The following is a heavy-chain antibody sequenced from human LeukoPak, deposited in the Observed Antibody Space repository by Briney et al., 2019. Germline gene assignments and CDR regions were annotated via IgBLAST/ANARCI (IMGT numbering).Heavy chain of an antibody. CDR2: INPSGGST. J-gene: IGHJ4*02. CDR1: GYTFTSYY. V-gene: IGHV1-46*01. CDR3: ARPALTDYDSSGYSD. D-gene: IGHD3-22*01. Sequence: ASVKVSCKASGYTFTSYYMHWVRQAPGQGLGWMGIINPSGGSTSYAQKFQGRVTMTRDMSTSTVYMELSSLRSEDTAMYYCARPALTDYDSSGYSDWGQGTLVTVSS.